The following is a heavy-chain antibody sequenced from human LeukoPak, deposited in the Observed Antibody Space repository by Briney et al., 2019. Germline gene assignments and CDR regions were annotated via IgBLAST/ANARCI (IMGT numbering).Heavy chain of an antibody. CDR3: ARDGTQGSKFRYMDV. CDR1: GFPFSDYY. D-gene: IGHD1-26*01. J-gene: IGHJ6*03. Sequence: GGSLRLSCDASGFPFSDYYMTWIRQAPGKGLESLSYISGGGNIINYADSVKGRFTISRDNAKNSLYLQMNSLRAEDTAVYYCARDGTQGSKFRYMDVWGKGTTVTVSS. CDR2: ISGGGNII. V-gene: IGHV3-11*01.